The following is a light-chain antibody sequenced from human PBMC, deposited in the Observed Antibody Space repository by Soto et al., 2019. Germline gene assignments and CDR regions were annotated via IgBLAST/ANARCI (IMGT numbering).Light chain of an antibody. CDR1: SSDVGGYDY. J-gene: IGLJ1*01. V-gene: IGLV2-14*01. CDR2: EVN. CDR3: SSYSTTSTLV. Sequence: QPVLTQPASVSGSPGQSVTISCTGASSDVGGYDYVSWYQQHPGKAPKLILYEVNNRPSGVSNHFSGSKSGNTASLIISGLQADDEADYYCSSYSTTSTLVFGSGTKVTVL.